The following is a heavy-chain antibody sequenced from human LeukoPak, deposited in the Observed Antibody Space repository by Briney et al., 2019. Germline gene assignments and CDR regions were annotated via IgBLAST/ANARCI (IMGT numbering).Heavy chain of an antibody. D-gene: IGHD3-10*01. CDR3: ARSRFGELPYFDY. V-gene: IGHV3-30-3*01. Sequence: GGSLRLSCAASGFTFSGYAMHWVRQAPGKGLEWVAVISYDGSNYYHTDSVKGRFTISRDNSKNTLYLQMNSLRAEDTAVYYCARSRFGELPYFDYWGQGTLVTVSS. J-gene: IGHJ4*02. CDR2: ISYDGSNY. CDR1: GFTFSGYA.